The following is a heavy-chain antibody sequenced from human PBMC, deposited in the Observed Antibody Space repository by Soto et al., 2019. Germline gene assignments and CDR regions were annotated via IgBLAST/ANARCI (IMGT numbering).Heavy chain of an antibody. Sequence: HLQESGPGLVKPSETLSLTCKVSGASISSYFRNWIRHPPGQGLEWIGCVYDSGNTNYYTSLEDRVTISLTTSENQLSLKMASVTAEDTAVYYCVSSRAAIYGDGLDVWGQGTMVTVSP. J-gene: IGHJ3*01. CDR2: VYDSGNT. D-gene: IGHD2-2*01. CDR1: GASISSYF. V-gene: IGHV4-59*03. CDR3: VSSRAAIYGDGLDV.